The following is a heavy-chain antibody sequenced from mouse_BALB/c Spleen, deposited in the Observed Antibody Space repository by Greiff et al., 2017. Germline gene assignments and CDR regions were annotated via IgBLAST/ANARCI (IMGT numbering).Heavy chain of an antibody. CDR3: AREDYDGYFSAMDY. D-gene: IGHD2-3*01. J-gene: IGHJ4*01. V-gene: IGHV2-9*02. CDR2: IWAGGST. CDR1: GFSLTSYG. Sequence: VQLVESGPGLVAPSQSLSITCTVSGFSLTSYGVHWVRQPPGKGLEWLGVIWAGGSTNYNSALMSRLSISKDNSKSQVFLKMNSLQTDDTAMYYCAREDYDGYFSAMDYWGQGTSVTVSS.